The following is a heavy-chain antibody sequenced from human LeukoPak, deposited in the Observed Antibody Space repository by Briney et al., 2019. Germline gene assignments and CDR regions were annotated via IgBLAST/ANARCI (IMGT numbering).Heavy chain of an antibody. V-gene: IGHV3-21*01. CDR1: GFTFSTYS. Sequence: PGGSLRLSCAASGFTFSTYSMNWVRQAPGKGLEWVSSVSSSGTYIYYADSVKGRCTISRDNAKNSLYLQMNSLRAEDTAVYYCARSYSSSRGTFDYWGQGTLVTVSS. J-gene: IGHJ4*02. D-gene: IGHD6-6*01. CDR2: VSSSGTYI. CDR3: ARSYSSSRGTFDY.